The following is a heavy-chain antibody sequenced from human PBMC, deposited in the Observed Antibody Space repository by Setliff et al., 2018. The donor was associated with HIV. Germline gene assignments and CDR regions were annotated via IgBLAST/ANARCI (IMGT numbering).Heavy chain of an antibody. D-gene: IGHD4-17*01. Sequence: TLSLTCTVSDSGTYYWSWIRQPAGKGLEWIGRVSSRGDTNYNPSLKSRVAMSVDTSKNQFSLKLTSVTASDTAVYYCARAAAGNTGPFDLWGQGSPVTVSS. CDR3: ARAAAGNTGPFDL. J-gene: IGHJ4*02. CDR2: VSSRGDT. CDR1: DSGTYY. V-gene: IGHV4-61*02.